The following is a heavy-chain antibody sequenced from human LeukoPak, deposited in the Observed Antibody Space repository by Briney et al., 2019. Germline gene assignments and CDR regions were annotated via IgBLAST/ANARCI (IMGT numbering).Heavy chain of an antibody. V-gene: IGHV1-2*06. CDR3: ARHPGAAAGSRSVGY. CDR1: GYTFTGYY. D-gene: IGHD6-13*01. Sequence: ASVKVSCKASGYTFTGYYMHWVRQAPGQGLEWMGRINPNSGGTNYAQKFQGRVTMTRDTSISTAYMELSRLRSDDTAVYYCARHPGAAAGSRSVGYWGQGTLVTVSS. CDR2: INPNSGGT. J-gene: IGHJ4*02.